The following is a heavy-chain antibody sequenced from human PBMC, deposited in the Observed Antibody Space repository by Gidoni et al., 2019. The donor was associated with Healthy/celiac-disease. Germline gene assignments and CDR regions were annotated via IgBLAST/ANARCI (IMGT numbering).Heavy chain of an antibody. CDR1: GFTVSSTY. CDR2: IYSGGST. V-gene: IGHV3-53*01. J-gene: IGHJ5*02. D-gene: IGHD3-10*01. CDR3: ARITMVRGVPFDP. Sequence: EVQLVESGGGLIQPGGSLRLSCAASGFTVSSTYMRWVRQAPGKGLEWVSVIYSGGSTYYADSVKGRFTISRDNSKNTLYLQMNSLRAEDTAVYYCARITMVRGVPFDPWGQGTLVTVSS.